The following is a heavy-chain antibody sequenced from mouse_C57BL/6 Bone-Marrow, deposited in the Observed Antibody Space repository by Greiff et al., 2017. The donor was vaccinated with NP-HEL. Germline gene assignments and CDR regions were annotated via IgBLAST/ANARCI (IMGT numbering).Heavy chain of an antibody. V-gene: IGHV1-75*01. CDR1: GYTFTDYY. J-gene: IGHJ1*03. Sequence: VKLMESGPELVKPGASVKISCKASGYTFTDYYINWVKQRPGQGLEWIGWIFPGSGSTYYNEKFKDKATLTVDKSSSTAYMLLSSLTSEDSAVYFCAREDYGSSYGYFDVWGTGTTVTVSS. D-gene: IGHD1-1*01. CDR3: AREDYGSSYGYFDV. CDR2: IFPGSGST.